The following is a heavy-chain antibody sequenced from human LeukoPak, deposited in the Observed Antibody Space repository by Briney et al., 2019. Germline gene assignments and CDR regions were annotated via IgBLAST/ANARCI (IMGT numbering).Heavy chain of an antibody. CDR1: GFTFSSYA. D-gene: IGHD6-13*01. CDR3: AKFWEYSSSWSSPKDNLLAYMDV. CDR2: ISGSGGST. J-gene: IGHJ6*03. V-gene: IGHV3-23*01. Sequence: GGSLRLSCAASGFTFSSYAMSWVRQAPGKGLEWVAVISGSGGSTNYADSVKGRFSISRDNSKNTLYLQMNSLRAEDTAVYYCAKFWEYSSSWSSPKDNLLAYMDVWGKGTTVTVSS.